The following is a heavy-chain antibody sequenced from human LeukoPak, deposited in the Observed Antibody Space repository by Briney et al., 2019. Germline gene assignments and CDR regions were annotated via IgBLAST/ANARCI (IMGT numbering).Heavy chain of an antibody. CDR2: ISYDGSNK. J-gene: IGHJ4*02. CDR3: ARLVGATPDDY. V-gene: IGHV3-30-3*01. CDR1: GFTFSSYA. Sequence: PGGSLRLSCAASGFTFSSYAMYWVRQAPGKGLEWVAVISYDGSNKYYADSVKGRFTISRDNSRNTLYLQMNSLRAEDTAVYYCARLVGATPDDYWGQGTLVTVSS. D-gene: IGHD1-26*01.